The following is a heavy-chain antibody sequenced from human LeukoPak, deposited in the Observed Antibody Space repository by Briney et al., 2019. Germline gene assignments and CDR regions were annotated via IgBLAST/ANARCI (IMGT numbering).Heavy chain of an antibody. J-gene: IGHJ4*02. Sequence: ASVKVSCKASGYTFTAYYMQWVRQVPGQGLEWMGWINPNSGGANYAQKFQGRVTMTRDTSISTAYMELTSLRSDDTAVYYCARDSTGDAFDYWGQGTLVTVSS. CDR3: ARDSTGDAFDY. CDR1: GYTFTAYY. V-gene: IGHV1-2*02. CDR2: INPNSGGA. D-gene: IGHD7-27*01.